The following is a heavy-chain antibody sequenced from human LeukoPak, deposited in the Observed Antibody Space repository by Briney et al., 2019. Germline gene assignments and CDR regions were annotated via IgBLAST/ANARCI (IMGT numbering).Heavy chain of an antibody. Sequence: ASVKVSCKASGYTFTSYGISWVRQAPGQGLEWMGWTTAYNGNTNYAQKLQGRVTMTTDTSTSTAYMELRSLRSDDTAVYYCAREQYYYDNSGYYDFWGQGTQVTVSS. J-gene: IGHJ4*02. CDR2: TTAYNGNT. V-gene: IGHV1-18*01. D-gene: IGHD3-22*01. CDR1: GYTFTSYG. CDR3: AREQYYYDNSGYYDF.